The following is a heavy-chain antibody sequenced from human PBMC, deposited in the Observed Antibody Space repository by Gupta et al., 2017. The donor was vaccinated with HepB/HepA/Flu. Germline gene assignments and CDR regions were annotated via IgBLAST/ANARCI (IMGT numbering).Heavy chain of an antibody. V-gene: IGHV3-43*01. D-gene: IGHD2-2*01. CDR2: MSWDGSST. J-gene: IGHJ6*03. CDR3: GKGLYCSSTSCYSYYIDV. Sequence: EVQLVESGGVVVQPGGSLRLSCAASGFAFDDYTMHWVRQAPGKVLEWVSLMSWDGSSTYYADSVKGRFTISRDNSKNSLYLQMNSLRTEDTALYYCGKGLYCSSTSCYSYYIDVWGKGTTVTVSS. CDR1: GFAFDDYT.